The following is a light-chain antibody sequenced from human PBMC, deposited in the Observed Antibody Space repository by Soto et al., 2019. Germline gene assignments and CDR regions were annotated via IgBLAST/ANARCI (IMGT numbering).Light chain of an antibody. V-gene: IGLV2-8*01. Sequence: QSALTQPPSASGSPGQSVTISCTGAGTDVGQYNYVSWYQQHPGKAPKLLIHHVSRRPSGVPARFSGSKSGNTASLTVSGLQTKDEADYYCSSYGGFNNVLFGGRTKLTVL. CDR2: HVS. CDR3: SSYGGFNNVL. J-gene: IGLJ2*01. CDR1: GTDVGQYNY.